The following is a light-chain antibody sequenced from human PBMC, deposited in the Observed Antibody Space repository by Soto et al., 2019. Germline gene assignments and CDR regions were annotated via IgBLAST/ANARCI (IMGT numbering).Light chain of an antibody. J-gene: IGKJ4*01. CDR1: QSVSSN. V-gene: IGKV3-15*01. CDR3: QQYGSSPLT. CDR2: GAS. Sequence: EIVMTQAPAPLSVSPGERATLSCRASQSVSSNLAWYQQKPGQAPRLLIYGASTRATGIPARFSGSGSGTDFTLTISRLEPEDFAVYYCQQYGSSPLTFGGGTKVDI.